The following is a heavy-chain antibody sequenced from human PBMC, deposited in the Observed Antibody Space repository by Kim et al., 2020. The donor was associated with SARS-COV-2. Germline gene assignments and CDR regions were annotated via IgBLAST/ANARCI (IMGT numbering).Heavy chain of an antibody. Sequence: GGSLRLSCTASGFTFGDYAMSWFRQAPGKGLEWVGFIRSKAYGGTTEYAASVKGRFTISRDDSKSIAYLQMNSLKTENTAVYYCTRVSSSYYYGSGTGAFDYWGQGTLVTVSS. CDR2: IRSKAYGGTT. CDR1: GFTFGDYA. D-gene: IGHD3-10*01. V-gene: IGHV3-49*03. CDR3: TRVSSSYYYGSGTGAFDY. J-gene: IGHJ4*02.